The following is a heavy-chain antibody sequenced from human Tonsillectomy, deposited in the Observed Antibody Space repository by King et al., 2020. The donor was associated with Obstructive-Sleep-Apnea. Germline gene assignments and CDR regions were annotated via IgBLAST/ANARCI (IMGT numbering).Heavy chain of an antibody. Sequence: VQLQESGPGLVKPSQTLSLTCAVSGGSISSGGYSWSWIRQPPGKGLEWIGYNYYSGSTYYNPSLKSRVTISVDTSKNQFSLKLSSVTAADTAVYYCAREVVDGDSSSWYFDYWGQGTLVTVSS. V-gene: IGHV4-30-4*07. CDR1: GGSISSGGYS. D-gene: IGHD6-13*01. CDR3: AREVVDGDSSSWYFDY. J-gene: IGHJ4*02. CDR2: NYYSGST.